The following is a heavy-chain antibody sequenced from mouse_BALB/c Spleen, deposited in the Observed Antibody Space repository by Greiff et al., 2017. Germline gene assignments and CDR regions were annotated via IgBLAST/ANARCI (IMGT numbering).Heavy chain of an antibody. CDR3: AREGDYYGSYYYAMDY. J-gene: IGHJ4*01. CDR2: IRNKANGYTT. D-gene: IGHD1-1*01. V-gene: IGHV7-3*02. Sequence: EVMLVESGGGLVQPGGSLRLSCATSGFTFTDYYMSWVRQPPGKALEWLGFIRNKANGYTTEYSASVKGRFTISRDNSQSILYLQMNTLRAEDSATYYCAREGDYYGSYYYAMDYWGQGTSVTVSS. CDR1: GFTFTDYY.